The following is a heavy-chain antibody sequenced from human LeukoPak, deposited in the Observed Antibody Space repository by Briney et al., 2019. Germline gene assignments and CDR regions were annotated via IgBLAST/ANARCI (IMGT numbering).Heavy chain of an antibody. V-gene: IGHV3-30*18. J-gene: IGHJ6*02. CDR2: ISYDGSNK. Sequence: PGRSLRLSCAASGFTFSSYGMHWARQAPGKGLEWVAVISYDGSNKYYADSVKGRFTISRDNSKNTLYLQMNSLRAEDTAVYYCANGYCSSTSCYVGLDYYYGMDVWGQRTTVTVSS. D-gene: IGHD2-2*01. CDR3: ANGYCSSTSCYVGLDYYYGMDV. CDR1: GFTFSSYG.